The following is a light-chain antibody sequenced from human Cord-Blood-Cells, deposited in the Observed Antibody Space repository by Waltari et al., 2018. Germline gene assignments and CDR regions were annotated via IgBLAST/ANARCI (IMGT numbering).Light chain of an antibody. CDR1: QSVRSSY. CDR3: QQYGSSPPWT. V-gene: IGKV3-20*01. CDR2: VAS. J-gene: IGKJ1*01. Sequence: EIVLTQSPGTLSLSPGERATLSCRASQSVRSSYLAWYQQKPGQAPRLLIYVASSRATGIPDRFSCSGSVTDFTLTISRLEPEDFAVYFCQQYGSSPPWTFGQGTKVEIK.